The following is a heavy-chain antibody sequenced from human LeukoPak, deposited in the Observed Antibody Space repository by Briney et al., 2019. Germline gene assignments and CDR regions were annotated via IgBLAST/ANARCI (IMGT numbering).Heavy chain of an antibody. CDR3: ATGVKWEPLGY. D-gene: IGHD1-26*01. Sequence: GASVKVSCKASGGTFSSYAISWVRQAPGQGLEWMGGIIPIFGTANYAQKFQGRVTMTEDTSTDTAYMELSSLRSEDTAVYYCATGVKWEPLGYWGQGTLVTVSS. CDR1: GGTFSSYA. CDR2: IIPIFGTA. J-gene: IGHJ4*02. V-gene: IGHV1-69*06.